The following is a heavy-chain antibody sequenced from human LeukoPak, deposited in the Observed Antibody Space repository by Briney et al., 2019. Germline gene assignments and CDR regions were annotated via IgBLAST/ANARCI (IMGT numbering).Heavy chain of an antibody. V-gene: IGHV1-2*02. Sequence: GASVKVSCKASGYTFTDYYMHWVRQAPGQGLGWLGWINPNSGGTNYAQKFQGRVTMTRDTSISTAYMELSRLRSDDTAVYYCAREYYDSSAYNQEAIDYWGQGTLVTVSS. J-gene: IGHJ4*02. CDR2: INPNSGGT. CDR3: AREYYDSSAYNQEAIDY. CDR1: GYTFTDYY. D-gene: IGHD3-22*01.